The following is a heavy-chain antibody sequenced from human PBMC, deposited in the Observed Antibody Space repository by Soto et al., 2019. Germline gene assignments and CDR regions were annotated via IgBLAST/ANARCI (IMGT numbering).Heavy chain of an antibody. D-gene: IGHD3-22*01. Sequence: GGSLRLSCAASGFTFSSYAMSWVRQAPGKGLEWVSAISGSGGSTYYADSVKGRFTISRDNSKNTLYLQMNSLRAEDTAVYYCAKGRTGPSSGYYSDYWGQGTLVTVSS. V-gene: IGHV3-23*01. CDR3: AKGRTGPSSGYYSDY. CDR1: GFTFSSYA. CDR2: ISGSGGST. J-gene: IGHJ4*02.